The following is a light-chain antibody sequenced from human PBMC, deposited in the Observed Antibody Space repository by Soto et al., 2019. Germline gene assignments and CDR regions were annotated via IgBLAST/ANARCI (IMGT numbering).Light chain of an antibody. CDR2: AAS. J-gene: IGKJ2*01. CDR1: QSITSY. CDR3: QRSYNIPYT. Sequence: DIQMTQSPSSLSASVGDRVTITCRASQSITSYINWYQHKPGQAPKLLIYAASTIQIGVPPRFSASGLGTDFTLTIGGVQAEDSAVYYCQRSYNIPYTFGQGTKVEI. V-gene: IGKV1-39*01.